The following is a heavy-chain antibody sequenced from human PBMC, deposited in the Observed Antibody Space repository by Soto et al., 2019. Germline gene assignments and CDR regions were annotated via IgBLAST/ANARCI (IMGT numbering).Heavy chain of an antibody. D-gene: IGHD3-10*01. Sequence: ASVKVSCKASGYTFSSYDINWVRQATGQGLEWMGWMNPNSGNTGYAQTFQGRVTMTRNTSISTAYMELSSLRSEDTAVYYCARDPYYYGSGSYYPSYHSYGMDVWGQGPTVTVSS. J-gene: IGHJ6*02. CDR2: MNPNSGNT. V-gene: IGHV1-8*01. CDR1: GYTFSSYD. CDR3: ARDPYYYGSGSYYPSYHSYGMDV.